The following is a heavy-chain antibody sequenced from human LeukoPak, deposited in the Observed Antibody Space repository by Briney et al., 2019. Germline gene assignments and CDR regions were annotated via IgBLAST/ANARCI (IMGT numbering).Heavy chain of an antibody. V-gene: IGHV3-21*01. CDR3: ASPDPGGDYDFWSGYYTPSY. D-gene: IGHD3-3*01. J-gene: IGHJ4*02. Sequence: PGGSLRLSCAASGFTFSSYSMNWVRQAPGKGLEWVSSISSSSSYIYYADSVKGRFTISRDNAENSLYLQMNSLRAEDTAVYYCASPDPGGDYDFWSGYYTPSYWGQGTLITVSS. CDR2: ISSSSSYI. CDR1: GFTFSSYS.